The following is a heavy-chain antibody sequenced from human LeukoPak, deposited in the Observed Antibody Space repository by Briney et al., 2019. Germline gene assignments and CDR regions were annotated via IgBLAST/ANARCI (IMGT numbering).Heavy chain of an antibody. V-gene: IGHV3-30*01. CDR2: ISYDGSNK. CDR1: GFTFSSYA. Sequence: GGSLRLSCAASGFTFSSYAMHWVRQAPGKGLEWVAVISYDGSNKYYADSVKGRFTISRDNSKNTLYLQMNSLRAEDTAVYYCARTSAYYDFRDVWGKGTTVTVSS. CDR3: ARTSAYYDFRDV. D-gene: IGHD3-3*01. J-gene: IGHJ6*04.